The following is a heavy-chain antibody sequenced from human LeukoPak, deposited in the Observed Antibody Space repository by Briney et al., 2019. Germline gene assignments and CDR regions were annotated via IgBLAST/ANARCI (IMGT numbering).Heavy chain of an antibody. V-gene: IGHV3-66*01. CDR2: LSSGGSP. Sequence: SGGSLRLSCAASRFTVGSNYMSWVRQAPGKGLEWVSVLSSGGSPYYADSVKGRFTISRDSSKNTLYLQMNSLRAEDTAVYYCARDLNYDSNPFDFWGQGTPVTVSS. J-gene: IGHJ4*02. D-gene: IGHD3-22*01. CDR1: RFTVGSNY. CDR3: ARDLNYDSNPFDF.